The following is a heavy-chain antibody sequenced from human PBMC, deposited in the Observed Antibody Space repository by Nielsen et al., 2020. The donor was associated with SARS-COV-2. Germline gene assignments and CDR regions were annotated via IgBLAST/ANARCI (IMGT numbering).Heavy chain of an antibody. Sequence: GESLKISCSASGFTFSSYAMHWVRQAPGKGLEYVSAISSNGGSTYYADSVKGRFTISRDNSKNTLYLQMSSLRAEDTAVYYCVNGETDAFDIWGQGTMVTVSS. CDR2: ISSNGGST. V-gene: IGHV3-64D*09. D-gene: IGHD3-10*01. CDR1: GFTFSSYA. J-gene: IGHJ3*02. CDR3: VNGETDAFDI.